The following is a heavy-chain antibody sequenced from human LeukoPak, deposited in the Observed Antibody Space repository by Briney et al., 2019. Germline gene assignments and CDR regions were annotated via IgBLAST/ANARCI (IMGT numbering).Heavy chain of an antibody. V-gene: IGHV4-34*01. D-gene: IGHD3-3*01. CDR1: GGSFSGYY. Sequence: SETLSLTCAVYGGSFSGYYWSWIRQRPGKGLEWIGEINHSGSTNYNPSLKSRVTISVDTSKNQFSLKLSSVTAADTAVYYCARLRFWSGYSHYMDVWGKGTTVTVSS. CDR2: INHSGST. CDR3: ARLRFWSGYSHYMDV. J-gene: IGHJ6*03.